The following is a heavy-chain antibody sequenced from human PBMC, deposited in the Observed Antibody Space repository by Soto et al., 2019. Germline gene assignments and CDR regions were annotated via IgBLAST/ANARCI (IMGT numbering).Heavy chain of an antibody. CDR2: IYYSGST. D-gene: IGHD6-13*01. J-gene: IGHJ6*03. CDR1: GGSISSGGYY. Sequence: PSETLSLTCTVSGGSISSGGYYWSWIRQHPGKGLEWIGYIYYSGSTYYNPSLKSRVTISVDTSKNQFSLKLSSVTAADTAVYYCARAPRAAAGTNYYYYYMDVWGKGTTVTVSS. CDR3: ARAPRAAAGTNYYYYYMDV. V-gene: IGHV4-31*03.